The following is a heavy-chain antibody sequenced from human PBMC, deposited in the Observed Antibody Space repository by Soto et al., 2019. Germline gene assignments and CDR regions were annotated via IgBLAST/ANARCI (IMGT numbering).Heavy chain of an antibody. J-gene: IGHJ6*02. D-gene: IGHD2-2*01. CDR2: INHSGST. Sequence: QVQLQQWGAGLLKPSETLSLTCAVYGGSFSGYYWSWIRQPPGKGLEWIGEINHSGSTNYNPSLKSRGTISVDTSKNQFSLKLSSVTAADTAVYYCASLWGRYCSSTSCYYYGMDVWGQGTTVTVSS. CDR3: ASLWGRYCSSTSCYYYGMDV. V-gene: IGHV4-34*01. CDR1: GGSFSGYY.